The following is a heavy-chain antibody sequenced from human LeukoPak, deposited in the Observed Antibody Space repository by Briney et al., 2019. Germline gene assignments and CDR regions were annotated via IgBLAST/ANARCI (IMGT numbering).Heavy chain of an antibody. J-gene: IGHJ5*02. V-gene: IGHV6-1*01. CDR3: ARRLTQYDCFDP. D-gene: IGHD2-2*01. CDR1: GDSFSSNSAT. Sequence: SQTLSLTCAISGDSFSSNSATWNWIRQSPSRGLEWLGRTYYRSTWYNDYAVSVRGRITVNPDTSKNQFSLHLNSVTPEDTAVYYCARRLTQYDCFDPWGQGILVTVSS. CDR2: TYYRSTWYN.